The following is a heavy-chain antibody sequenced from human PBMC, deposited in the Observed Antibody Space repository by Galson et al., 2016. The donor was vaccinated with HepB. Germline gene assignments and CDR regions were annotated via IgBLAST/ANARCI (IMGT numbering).Heavy chain of an antibody. D-gene: IGHD3-10*01. CDR1: GFTFSTQS. CDR3: AGGIGGTDRRHWFDP. CDR2: IISTGSDI. Sequence: SLRLSCAATGFTFSTQSMNWVRQAPGKGLEWVASIISTGSDISYADSVKGRFTISRDNAKNSLYLQMNSLRVEDTAVYYCAGGIGGTDRRHWFDPWGQGALVTVSS. V-gene: IGHV3-21*01. J-gene: IGHJ5*02.